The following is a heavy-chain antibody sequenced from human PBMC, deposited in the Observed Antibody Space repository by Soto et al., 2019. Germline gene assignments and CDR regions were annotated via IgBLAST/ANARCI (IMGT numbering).Heavy chain of an antibody. CDR2: IYYSGST. V-gene: IGHV4-31*03. Sequence: QVQLQESGPGLVKPSQTLSLTCTVSGGSISSGGYYWSWIRQHPGKGLEWIGYIYYSGSTYYNPSLRSRFTISVNTSKNHFSLTLTSVTAADTAVYYCARIIPRHYFDYWGQGTLVTVSS. J-gene: IGHJ4*02. CDR3: ARIIPRHYFDY. D-gene: IGHD2-21*01. CDR1: GGSISSGGYY.